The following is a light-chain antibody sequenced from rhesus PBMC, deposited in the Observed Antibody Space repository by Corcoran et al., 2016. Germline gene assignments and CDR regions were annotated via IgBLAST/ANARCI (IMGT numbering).Light chain of an antibody. CDR3: QQSSDLWT. V-gene: IGKV3-24*04. CDR1: QSVGGY. J-gene: IGKJ1*01. CDR2: GAS. Sequence: EIVVTQSPATLSLSPGERGTLSCRASQSVGGYLAWYQQRPGQAPRLLIYGASSRATGIPDRFSGSGSGTDFTLTISRLEPENVGVYYCQQSSDLWTFGRGTKVEIK.